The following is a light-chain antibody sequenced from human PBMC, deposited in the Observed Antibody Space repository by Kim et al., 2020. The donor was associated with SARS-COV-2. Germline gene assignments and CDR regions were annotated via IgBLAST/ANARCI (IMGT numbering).Light chain of an antibody. V-gene: IGKV1-5*03. CDR3: QHYNSYPWT. J-gene: IGKJ1*01. CDR2: QAS. CDR1: QSISYW. Sequence: ASVGDRGTITCRASQSISYWLAWYQQKPGKAPKFLIYQASSLESGVPSRFSGSGSGTEFTLTISDLQPDDFATYYCQHYNSYPWTFGQGTKVDIK.